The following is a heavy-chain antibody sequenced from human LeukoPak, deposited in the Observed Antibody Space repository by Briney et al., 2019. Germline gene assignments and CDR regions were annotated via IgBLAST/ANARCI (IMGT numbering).Heavy chain of an antibody. D-gene: IGHD1-7*01. J-gene: IGHJ3*02. CDR1: GGSFSGYY. CDR2: INHSGST. Sequence: PSETLSLTCAVYGGSFSGYYWSWIRQPPGKGMEWIGEINHSGSTNYNPSLKSRVTISVDTSKNQFSLKLSSVTAADTAVYYCASELRDAFDIWGQGTMVTVSS. CDR3: ASELRDAFDI. V-gene: IGHV4-34*01.